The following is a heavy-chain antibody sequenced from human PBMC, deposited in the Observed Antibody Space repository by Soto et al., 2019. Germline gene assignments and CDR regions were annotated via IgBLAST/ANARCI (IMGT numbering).Heavy chain of an antibody. D-gene: IGHD3-10*01. CDR3: ARGWRGSGSTHGMDV. CDR2: IGVAGDT. CDR1: GFTFSSYD. V-gene: IGHV3-13*04. J-gene: IGHJ6*02. Sequence: EVQLVESGGGLVQPGGSLRLSCAASGFTFSSYDMHWVRQAAGEGLEWVAAIGVAGDTYYPGSVEGRFTISRENAKNPVSLQMTRLRAGDTAVYYCARGWRGSGSTHGMDVWGQGAMVTVSS.